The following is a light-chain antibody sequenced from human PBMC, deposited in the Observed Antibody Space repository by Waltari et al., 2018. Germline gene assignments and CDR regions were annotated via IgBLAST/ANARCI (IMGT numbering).Light chain of an antibody. CDR3: CSYAGSRIVV. CDR1: SSDVGNYNL. Sequence: QSALTQPASVSGSPGQSITISCTGTSSDVGNYNLVSWYQHHPGKVPKLMVYEVTKRPSGISNRFSGSKSGNTASLTISGLQAEDEGDYYCCSYAGSRIVVFGGGTKMTVL. J-gene: IGLJ2*01. V-gene: IGLV2-23*02. CDR2: EVT.